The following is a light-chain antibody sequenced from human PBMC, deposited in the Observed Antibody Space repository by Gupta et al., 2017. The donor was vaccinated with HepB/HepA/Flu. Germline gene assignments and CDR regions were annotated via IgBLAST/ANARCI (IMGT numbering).Light chain of an antibody. V-gene: IGLV7-43*01. J-gene: IGLJ3*02. CDR2: STD. CDR3: LLYYRGAVV. CDR1: TGAVTSGYY. Sequence: QTVVTQEPSLTVSPGGTVPLTCAFSTGAVTSGYYPNWFQQKPGQAPRALINSTDNKHSWTPDRFSGSLLGGKAALTLSGVQPEDEAEYYCLLYYRGAVVFGGGTRLTVL.